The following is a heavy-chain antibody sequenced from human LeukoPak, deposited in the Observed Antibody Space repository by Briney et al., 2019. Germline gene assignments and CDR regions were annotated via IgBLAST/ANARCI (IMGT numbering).Heavy chain of an antibody. J-gene: IGHJ6*02. CDR3: AKLQRLGVFYVMDV. CDR2: IYYSGST. V-gene: IGHV4-59*01. Sequence: KTSETLSLTCTVSGASISSYSWSWIRQPPGKGLEWIGYIYYSGSTNYNPSLKSRVTISVDTSKNQFSLKLSSVTAADTAVYYCAKLQRLGVFYVMDVWGQGTTVTVSS. D-gene: IGHD3-16*01. CDR1: GASISSYS.